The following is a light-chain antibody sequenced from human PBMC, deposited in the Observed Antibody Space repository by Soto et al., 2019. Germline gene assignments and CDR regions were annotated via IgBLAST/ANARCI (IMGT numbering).Light chain of an antibody. Sequence: EIVLTQSPGTLSLSPGDRATLSCRASQSLSSRYLAWYRQKPGQAPRLLIYGASNRATGIPDRFSGSGSGTAFTLTISSLEPDDFAVYYCKKYSRSPPPFGGGTKVEIK. J-gene: IGKJ4*01. CDR3: KKYSRSPPP. V-gene: IGKV3-20*01. CDR1: QSLSSRY. CDR2: GAS.